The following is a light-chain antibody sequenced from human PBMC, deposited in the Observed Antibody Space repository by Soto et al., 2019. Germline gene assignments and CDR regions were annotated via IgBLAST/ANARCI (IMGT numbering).Light chain of an antibody. V-gene: IGKV3-20*01. CDR3: QQYGSPPHT. CDR2: GAS. CDR1: QSVSSSY. Sequence: EIVCAHSPVPPSFSPVERAPLSCRASQSVSSSYLAWYQQKPGQAPRLLIYGASSRATGIPDRLSGSGSGTDFTLTISRLEPEDFAVYYCQQYGSPPHTFGQGTKVDIK. J-gene: IGKJ1*01.